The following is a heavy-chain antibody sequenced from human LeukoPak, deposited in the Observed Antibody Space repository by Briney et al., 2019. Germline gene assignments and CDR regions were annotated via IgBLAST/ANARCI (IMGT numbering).Heavy chain of an antibody. CDR3: ARNEGSF. V-gene: IGHV3-11*01. D-gene: IGHD1-26*01. J-gene: IGHJ4*02. CDR2: ISNSGSLK. CDR1: GFTFSDHY. Sequence: GGSLRLSCAASGFTFSDHYMSWFRLAPGKGLEWVSYISNSGSLKYYADSVKGRFTISRDNAKNSLFLQMDSLRAEETAVYYCARNEGSFWRQGTLVTVSS.